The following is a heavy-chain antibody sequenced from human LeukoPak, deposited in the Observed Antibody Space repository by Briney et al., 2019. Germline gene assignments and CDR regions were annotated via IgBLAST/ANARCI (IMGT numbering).Heavy chain of an antibody. CDR3: AKRSRTEYYFDS. Sequence: GWSLRLSCAASGFTFSTYWMHWVRQAPGKGLEWVSSISAGGGGTSNADSVKGRFTISRDNSKNTLYLQMNSLTAEDTAVYYCAKRSRTEYYFDSWGQGTLVTVSS. J-gene: IGHJ4*02. CDR2: ISAGGGGT. CDR1: GFTFSTYW. V-gene: IGHV3-23*01.